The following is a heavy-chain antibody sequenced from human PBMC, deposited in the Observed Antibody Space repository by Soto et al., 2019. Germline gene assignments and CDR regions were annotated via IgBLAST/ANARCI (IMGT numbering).Heavy chain of an antibody. J-gene: IGHJ4*02. Sequence: QLVQSGAEVTKPGSSVRVSCKASGYSFGTYGLSWVRQAPGQGLEWMGWISAYTGKTNYAQKFQDRVMLTTDTSTNTGYMELTSLRSDDTAVYYCAIDIVCSNGNCYNDFWGQGTLVTVSS. CDR1: GYSFGTYG. V-gene: IGHV1-18*01. CDR3: AIDIVCSNGNCYNDF. CDR2: ISAYTGKT. D-gene: IGHD2-8*01.